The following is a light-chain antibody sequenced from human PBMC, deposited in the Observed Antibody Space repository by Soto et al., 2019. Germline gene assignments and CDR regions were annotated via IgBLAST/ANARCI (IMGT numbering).Light chain of an antibody. CDR1: QDISSW. CDR3: QQPISFPIT. V-gene: IGKV1-12*01. Sequence: DIQMTQSPSSLSASVGDRVTITFRASQDISSWLAWYQQKPGKAPKLLIYAASSLQSGVPSRFSGSGSGTDFTLTIRGLQPEDFATYYCQQPISFPITFGQGTRLEIK. J-gene: IGKJ5*01. CDR2: AAS.